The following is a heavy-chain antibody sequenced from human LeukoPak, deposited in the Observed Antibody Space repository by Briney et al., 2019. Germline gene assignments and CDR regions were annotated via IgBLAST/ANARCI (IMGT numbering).Heavy chain of an antibody. CDR3: ARVGYSGYDSNSNWFDP. D-gene: IGHD5-12*01. V-gene: IGHV4-61*02. J-gene: IGHJ5*02. CDR1: GGSISSGSYY. CDR2: IYTSGST. Sequence: SETLSLTCTVSGGSISSGSYYWSWIRQPAGKGLEWIGRIYTSGSTNYNPSLKSRVTISVDTSKNQFSLKLSSVTAADTAVYYCARVGYSGYDSNSNWFDPWGQGTLITVSS.